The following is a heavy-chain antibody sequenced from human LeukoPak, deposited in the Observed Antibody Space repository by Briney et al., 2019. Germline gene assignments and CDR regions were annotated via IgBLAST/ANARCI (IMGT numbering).Heavy chain of an antibody. CDR1: GFTFSDYY. CDR3: ARDLYGSGSTTNWFDP. V-gene: IGHV3-11*01. CDR2: ISSSGSTI. Sequence: GGSLRLSCAASGFTFSDYYMSWIRQAPGKGLEWVSYISSSGSTIYYADSVKGRFTISGDNAKNSLYLQMNSLRAEDTAVYYCARDLYGSGSTTNWFDPWGQGTLVTVSS. J-gene: IGHJ5*02. D-gene: IGHD3-10*01.